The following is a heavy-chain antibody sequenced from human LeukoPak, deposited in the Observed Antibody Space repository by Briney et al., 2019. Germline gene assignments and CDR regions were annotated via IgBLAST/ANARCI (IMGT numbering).Heavy chain of an antibody. D-gene: IGHD6-6*01. CDR3: ALVRRWYSSSYSFDY. CDR2: INPNSGGT. Sequence: ASVKVSCKASGYTFTGYYMHWVRQAPGQGLEWMGWINPNSGGTNYAQKFQGRVTMTRDTSISTAYMELSRLRSDDTAVYYCALVRRWYSSSYSFDYWGQGTLVTVST. CDR1: GYTFTGYY. V-gene: IGHV1-2*02. J-gene: IGHJ4*02.